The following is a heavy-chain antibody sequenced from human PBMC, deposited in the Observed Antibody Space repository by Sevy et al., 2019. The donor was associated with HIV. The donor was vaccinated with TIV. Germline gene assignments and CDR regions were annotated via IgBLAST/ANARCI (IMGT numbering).Heavy chain of an antibody. V-gene: IGHV3-53*01. Sequence: GGSLRLSCAATGFTVNSNYMSWVRQAPGKGLEWVSIIYTGDNTYYTDSVKGRLTISRDNSKNTLYLQMNSLRAEDTAVYYWARVSVYYYDSDGYYTTGNAFDIWGQGTMVTVSS. CDR3: ARVSVYYYDSDGYYTTGNAFDI. CDR2: IYTGDNT. D-gene: IGHD3-22*01. CDR1: GFTVNSNY. J-gene: IGHJ3*02.